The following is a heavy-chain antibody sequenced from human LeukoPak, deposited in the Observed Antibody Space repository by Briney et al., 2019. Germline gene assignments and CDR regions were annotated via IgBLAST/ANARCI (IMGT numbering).Heavy chain of an antibody. Sequence: GRSLRLSCAASGFTFDDYAMHWVRQAPGKGLEWVSGISWNSGSIGYADSVKGRFTISRDNAKNSLYLQMNSLRAEDTALYYCAKDKGSSWSQGDAFDIWGQGTMVTVSS. CDR1: GFTFDDYA. CDR3: AKDKGSSWSQGDAFDI. D-gene: IGHD6-13*01. J-gene: IGHJ3*02. V-gene: IGHV3-9*01. CDR2: ISWNSGSI.